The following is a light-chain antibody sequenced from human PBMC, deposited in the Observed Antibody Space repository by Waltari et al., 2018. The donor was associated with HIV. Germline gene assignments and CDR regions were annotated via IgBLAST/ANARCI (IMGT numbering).Light chain of an antibody. CDR1: SSYIGSTT. CDR2: SND. CDR3: AACDDSLNVWV. Sequence: QSVLTQPPSASGTPGQMVTISCSGGSSYIGSTTVDWYEQLTGTAPKLLIYSNDQRPSGSPDRVSCSKSGTSASLAISGLQSEDEAYYYCAACDDSLNVWVFGGGTKLTVL. V-gene: IGLV1-44*01. J-gene: IGLJ3*02.